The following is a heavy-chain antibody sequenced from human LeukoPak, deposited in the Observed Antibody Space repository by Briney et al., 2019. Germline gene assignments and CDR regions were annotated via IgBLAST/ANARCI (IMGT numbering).Heavy chain of an antibody. CDR3: AKDTLAMVRGVSLFDY. V-gene: IGHV3-30*02. D-gene: IGHD3-10*01. CDR1: GFTYSSYG. CDR2: IRYDGSNK. Sequence: PGGSLRLSCAASGFTYSSYGMHWVRQAPGKGLEWVAFIRYDGSNKYYADSVKGRFTISRDNSKNTLYLQMNSLRAEDTAVYYCAKDTLAMVRGVSLFDYWGQGTLVTVSS. J-gene: IGHJ4*02.